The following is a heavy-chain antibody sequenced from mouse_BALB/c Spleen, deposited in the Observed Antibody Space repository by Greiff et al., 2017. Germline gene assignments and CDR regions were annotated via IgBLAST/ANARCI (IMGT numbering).Heavy chain of an antibody. Sequence: VQLQQSGAELVRPGSSVKISCKASGYAFSSYWMNWVKQRPGQGLEWIGQIYPGDGDTNYNGKFKGKATLTADKSSSTAYMQLSSLTSEDSAVYFCARGGLRRDYYFDYGGRGTTLTVSS. V-gene: IGHV1-80*01. D-gene: IGHD2-4*01. CDR3: ARGGLRRDYYFDY. J-gene: IGHJ2*01. CDR1: GYAFSSYW. CDR2: IYPGDGDT.